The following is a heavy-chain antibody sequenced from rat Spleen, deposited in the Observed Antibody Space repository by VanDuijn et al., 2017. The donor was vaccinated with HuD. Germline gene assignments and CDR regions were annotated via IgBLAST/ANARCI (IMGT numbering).Heavy chain of an antibody. Sequence: VQLVESGGGLVQPGRSLKLSCAVSGFTFSYYGMAWVRQAPAKGLEWVATISYDDSSTYYRDSVKGRFTISRDNSRNTLYLQVDSLRSEDTATYYCARIFDYPAPWDYFDYWGQGVMITVSS. J-gene: IGHJ2*01. V-gene: IGHV5-29*01. D-gene: IGHD1-4*01. CDR3: ARIFDYPAPWDYFDY. CDR1: GFTFSYYG. CDR2: ISYDDSST.